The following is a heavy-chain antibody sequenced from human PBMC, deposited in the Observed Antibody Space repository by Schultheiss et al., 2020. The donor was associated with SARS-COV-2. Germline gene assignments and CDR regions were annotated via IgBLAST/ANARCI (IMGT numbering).Heavy chain of an antibody. J-gene: IGHJ4*02. V-gene: IGHV4-38-2*01. CDR1: GYSISSNYY. D-gene: IGHD6-13*01. CDR2: INHSGST. Sequence: LSLTCAVSGYSISSNYYWGWIRQPPGKGLEWIGEINHSGSTNYNPSLKSRVTISVDTSKNQFSLKLSSVTAADTAVYYCASPSIAAAGILYWGQGTLVTVSS. CDR3: ASPSIAAAGILY.